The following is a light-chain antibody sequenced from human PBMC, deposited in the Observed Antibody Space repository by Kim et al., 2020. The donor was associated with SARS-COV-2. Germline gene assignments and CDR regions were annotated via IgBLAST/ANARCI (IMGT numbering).Light chain of an antibody. J-gene: IGKJ4*01. CDR3: QQRGSWPSALT. Sequence: PGERATHSRRASQHVGVRLAWYQRTPGQAPRLLIYDAAMRAAGIPERCSGSGSGTDFHLTIGSLAPGGFAIYYCQQRGSWPSALTFGGGAKVDIK. CDR1: QHVGVR. CDR2: DAA. V-gene: IGKV3-11*01.